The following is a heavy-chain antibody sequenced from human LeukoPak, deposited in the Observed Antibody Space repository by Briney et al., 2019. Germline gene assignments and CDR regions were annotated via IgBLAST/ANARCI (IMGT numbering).Heavy chain of an antibody. J-gene: IGHJ4*02. V-gene: IGHV3-30*04. CDR1: GFTFSSYA. Sequence: PGGSLRLSCAASGFTFSSYAMHWVRQAPGKGLEWVAVISYDGSNKYYADSVKGRFTISRDNSKNTLYLQMNSLRAEDTAVYYCARDRGGATPLLDFDYWGQGTLVTVSS. CDR3: ARDRGGATPLLDFDY. CDR2: ISYDGSNK. D-gene: IGHD1-26*01.